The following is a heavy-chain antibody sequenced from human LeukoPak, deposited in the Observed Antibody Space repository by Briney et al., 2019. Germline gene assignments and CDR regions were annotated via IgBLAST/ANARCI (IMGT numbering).Heavy chain of an antibody. CDR2: ISGSGGST. Sequence: GGSLRLSCAASGFTFSSYAMGWVRQAPGKGLEWVSAISGSGGSTYYADSVKGRFTISRDNSKNTLYLQMNSLRAEDTAVYYCAKSSSWYVGYFDYWGQGTLVTVSS. D-gene: IGHD6-13*01. J-gene: IGHJ4*02. CDR3: AKSSSWYVGYFDY. CDR1: GFTFSSYA. V-gene: IGHV3-23*01.